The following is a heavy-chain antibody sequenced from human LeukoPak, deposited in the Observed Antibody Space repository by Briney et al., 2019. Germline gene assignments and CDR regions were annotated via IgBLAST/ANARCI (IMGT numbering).Heavy chain of an antibody. CDR2: INSDGSST. Sequence: GGFLRLSCAASGFTFSYYWMHWVRQARGKGLIYVSRINSDGSSTTYADSVKGRITVSRDNAKNTLYLQMNSLRAEDTAVYYCARGYRNDRYNWFDLWGQGTLVPVSS. D-gene: IGHD5-18*01. CDR1: GFTFSYYW. J-gene: IGHJ5*02. V-gene: IGHV3-74*01. CDR3: ARGYRNDRYNWFDL.